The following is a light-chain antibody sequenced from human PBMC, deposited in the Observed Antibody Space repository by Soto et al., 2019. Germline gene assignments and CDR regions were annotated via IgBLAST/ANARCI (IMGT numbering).Light chain of an antibody. CDR3: SSYGDSPVV. Sequence: QSALTQPPSASGSPGQSVTISCIGTSSDVGGYNYVSWYQQHPGKAPKLIIYEVSKRPSGVPDRFSGSKSGNTASLTVSGLPAEDEAEYFCSSYGDSPVVFGGGTKLTVL. CDR2: EVS. V-gene: IGLV2-8*01. CDR1: SSDVGGYNY. J-gene: IGLJ2*01.